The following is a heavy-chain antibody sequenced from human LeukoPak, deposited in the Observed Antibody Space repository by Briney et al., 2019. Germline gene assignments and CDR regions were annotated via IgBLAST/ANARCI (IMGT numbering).Heavy chain of an antibody. CDR1: GFTFSNYP. V-gene: IGHV3-23*01. CDR2: IVGSDDT. CDR3: ARSRIVDRRGYFDF. D-gene: IGHD2-15*01. J-gene: IGHJ4*02. Sequence: PGDSLRLSCVTSGFTFSNYPMTWVRQSPGKGLEWVSTIVGSDDTYYADSVQGRFTISRDTSKNTLYPQMHSLGAEDTAVYYCARSRIVDRRGYFDFWGQGTLVTASS.